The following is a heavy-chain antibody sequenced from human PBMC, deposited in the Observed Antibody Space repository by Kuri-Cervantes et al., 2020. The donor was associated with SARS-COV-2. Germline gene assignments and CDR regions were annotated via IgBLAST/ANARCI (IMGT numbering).Heavy chain of an antibody. Sequence: GGSLRLSCKASGGTFSSYAISWVRQAPGQGLEWMGGIIPIFGTANYAQKFQGRVTITADESTSTAYMELSSLRSEDTAVYYCARDAPGGTIFGVVIGDRGWFDPWGQGTLVTVSS. V-gene: IGHV1-69*01. CDR2: IIPIFGTA. D-gene: IGHD3-3*01. CDR1: GGTFSSYA. J-gene: IGHJ5*02. CDR3: ARDAPGGTIFGVVIGDRGWFDP.